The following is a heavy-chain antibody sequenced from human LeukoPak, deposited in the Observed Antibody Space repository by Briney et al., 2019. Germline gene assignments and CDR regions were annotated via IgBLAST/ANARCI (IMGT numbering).Heavy chain of an antibody. CDR1: GYTFTGYY. CDR3: ARARRYYYGSGSYPDV. Sequence: ASVKVSCKASGYTFTGYYMHWVRQAPGQGLEWIGRINPNSGGTNYAQKFQGRVTMTRDTSISTAYMELSRLRSDDTAVYYCARARRYYYGSGSYPDVWGQGTTVTVSS. V-gene: IGHV1-2*06. CDR2: INPNSGGT. D-gene: IGHD3-10*01. J-gene: IGHJ6*02.